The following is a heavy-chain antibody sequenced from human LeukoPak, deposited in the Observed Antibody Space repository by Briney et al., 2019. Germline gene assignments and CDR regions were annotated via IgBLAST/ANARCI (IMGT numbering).Heavy chain of an antibody. J-gene: IGHJ4*02. CDR2: ISGSGGST. V-gene: IGHV3-23*01. CDR3: AKDVITIVRGVIDY. CDR1: GFALSSYA. D-gene: IGHD3-10*01. Sequence: GGSLRLSCAASGFALSSYAMTWVRQAPGKGLEWVSAISGSGGSTYYADSVKGRFTISRDNSKNTLYLQMNSLRAEDTGVYYCAKDVITIVRGVIDYWGQGTLVTVSS.